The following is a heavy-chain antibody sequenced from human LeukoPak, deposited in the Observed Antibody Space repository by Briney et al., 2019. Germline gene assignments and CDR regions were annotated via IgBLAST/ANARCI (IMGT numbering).Heavy chain of an antibody. V-gene: IGHV1-69*04. J-gene: IGHJ4*02. CDR3: ARDGATGDFDY. CDR2: IIPILGIA. CDR1: GGTFSSYT. D-gene: IGHD7-27*01. Sequence: SVKVSCKASGGTFSSYTISWVRQAPGQGLEWMGRIIPILGIANYAQKFQGRVTITADKSTSTAYMELSSLRSVDTAVYYCARDGATGDFDYWGQGTLVTVSS.